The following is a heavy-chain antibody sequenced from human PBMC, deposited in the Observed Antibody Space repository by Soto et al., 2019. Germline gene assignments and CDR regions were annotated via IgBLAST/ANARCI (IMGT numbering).Heavy chain of an antibody. CDR2: ISSSSSYI. CDR1: GFTFSSYS. CDR3: ARDRSSGSYYYGMDV. J-gene: IGHJ6*02. V-gene: IGHV3-21*01. D-gene: IGHD6-19*01. Sequence: ESGGGLVKPGGSLRLSCAASGFTFSSYSMNWVRQAPGKGLEWVSSISSSSSYIYYADSVKGRFTISRDNAKNSLYLQMNSLRAEDTAVYYCARDRSSGSYYYGMDVWGQGTTVTVSS.